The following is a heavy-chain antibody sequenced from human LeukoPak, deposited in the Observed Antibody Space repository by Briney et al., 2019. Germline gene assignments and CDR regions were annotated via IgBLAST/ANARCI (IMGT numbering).Heavy chain of an antibody. J-gene: IGHJ4*02. CDR2: INHRGTT. Sequence: PSETLSLTCAVYGDSFSGYYWSWIRQPPGKGLEWIAEINHRGTTHYNPSLKSRVNISADTSKNQFSLKLSSVTAADTAVYYCARLAVAGTHSFDYWGQGTLVTVSS. D-gene: IGHD6-19*01. CDR1: GDSFSGYY. CDR3: ARLAVAGTHSFDY. V-gene: IGHV4-34*01.